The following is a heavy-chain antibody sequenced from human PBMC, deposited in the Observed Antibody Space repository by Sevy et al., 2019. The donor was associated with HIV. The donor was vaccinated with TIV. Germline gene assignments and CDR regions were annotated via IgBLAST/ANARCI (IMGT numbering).Heavy chain of an antibody. Sequence: GGSLRLSCAATGFTFSNYAMHWVRQAPGKGMEWVAIIWSDGAYQYHGDSVKGRFTISRDNSKNTLYLQMNNVGFEDTAVYYCARGGYYYDNAAYYALDSWGQGTLVTVSS. D-gene: IGHD3-22*01. CDR3: ARGGYYYDNAAYYALDS. J-gene: IGHJ4*02. V-gene: IGHV3-33*01. CDR2: IWSDGAYQ. CDR1: GFTFSNYA.